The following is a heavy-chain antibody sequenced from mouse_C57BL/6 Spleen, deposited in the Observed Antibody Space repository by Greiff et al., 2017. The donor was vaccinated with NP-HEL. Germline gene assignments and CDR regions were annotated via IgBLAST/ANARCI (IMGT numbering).Heavy chain of an antibody. V-gene: IGHV1-80*01. D-gene: IGHD1-1*02. J-gene: IGHJ4*01. Sequence: VKLVESGAELVKPGASVKISCKASGYAFSSYWMNWVKQRPGKGLEWIGQIYPGDGDTNYNGKFKGKATLTADKSSSTAYMQLSSLTSEDSAVYFCARGILWPYYAMDYWGQGTSVTVSS. CDR2: IYPGDGDT. CDR3: ARGILWPYYAMDY. CDR1: GYAFSSYW.